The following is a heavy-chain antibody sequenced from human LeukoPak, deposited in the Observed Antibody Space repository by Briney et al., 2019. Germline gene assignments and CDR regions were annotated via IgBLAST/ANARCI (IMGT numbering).Heavy chain of an antibody. D-gene: IGHD4-11*01. V-gene: IGHV3-66*02. J-gene: IGHJ6*03. Sequence: GGSLRLSCAASGFTVSSNYMSWVRQAPGKGLEWVSVIYSGGSTYYADSVKGRFTISRDNSKNTLYPQMNSLRAEDTAVYYCARTTSSYYYYMDVWGKGTTVTVSS. CDR1: GFTVSSNY. CDR2: IYSGGST. CDR3: ARTTSSYYYYMDV.